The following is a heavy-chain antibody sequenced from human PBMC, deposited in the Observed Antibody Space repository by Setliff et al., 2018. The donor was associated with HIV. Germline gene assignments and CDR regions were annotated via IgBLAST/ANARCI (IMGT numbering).Heavy chain of an antibody. J-gene: IGHJ4*02. D-gene: IGHD4-17*01. CDR1: GGSISSDDYY. CDR3: VRDDYGYNGKGFDY. V-gene: IGHV4-30-4*08. Sequence: TSETLSLTCTVSGGSISSDDYYWNWIRQPPGKGLEWIGYITYSGSAYYNPSLKSRVTISIDTSNNQISLRLSSVTAAATAMYYFVRDDYGYNGKGFDYWGPGTLVTVSS. CDR2: ITYSGSA.